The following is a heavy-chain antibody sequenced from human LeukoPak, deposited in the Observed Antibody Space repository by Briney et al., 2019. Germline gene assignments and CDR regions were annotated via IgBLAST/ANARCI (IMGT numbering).Heavy chain of an antibody. Sequence: ASVKVSCKASGYTFTGYYMHWVRQAPGQGLEWMGWINPNSGGTNYAQKFQGRVTMTRDTSISTAYMELSRLRSDDTAVYYCARCGRIGVAGGFDHWGQEPLVPLPS. CDR1: GYTFTGYY. J-gene: IGHJ4*02. CDR3: ARCGRIGVAGGFDH. CDR2: INPNSGGT. D-gene: IGHD6-19*01. V-gene: IGHV1-2*02.